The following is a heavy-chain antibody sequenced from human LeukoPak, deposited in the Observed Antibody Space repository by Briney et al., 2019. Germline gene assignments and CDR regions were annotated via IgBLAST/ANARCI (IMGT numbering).Heavy chain of an antibody. Sequence: GGSLRLSCAASGFTFSDYYMSWIRQAPGKGLEWVSYISSSGGTIYYADSVKGRFTISRDNAKNSLYLQMNSLRDEDTAVYYCARDLSADYYDSSGYYYNDYWGQGTLVTVSS. CDR3: ARDLSADYYDSSGYYYNDY. V-gene: IGHV3-11*04. CDR2: ISSSGGTI. D-gene: IGHD3-22*01. J-gene: IGHJ4*02. CDR1: GFTFSDYY.